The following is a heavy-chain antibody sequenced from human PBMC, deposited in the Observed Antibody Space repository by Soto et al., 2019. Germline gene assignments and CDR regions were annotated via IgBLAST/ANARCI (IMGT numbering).Heavy chain of an antibody. J-gene: IGHJ6*02. CDR2: ISYDGSNK. Sequence: PGGSLRLSCAASGFTFSSYAMHWVRQAPGKGLEWVTVISYDGSNKYYADSVKGRFTISRDNSKNTLYLQMNSLRAEDTVVYYGTRDKRSSSSSPGVERQYYYYDMDVWGQGTTVTVSS. D-gene: IGHD6-6*01. V-gene: IGHV3-30-3*01. CDR3: TRDKRSSSSSPGVERQYYYYDMDV. CDR1: GFTFSSYA.